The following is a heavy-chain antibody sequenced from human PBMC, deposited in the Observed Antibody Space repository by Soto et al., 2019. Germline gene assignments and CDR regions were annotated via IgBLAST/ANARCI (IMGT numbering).Heavy chain of an antibody. D-gene: IGHD4-4*01. CDR2: ISHDGSNR. J-gene: IGHJ2*01. Sequence: ESGGGVVQPGRSLRLSCAASGFTFSSYGMHWVRQAPGKGLEWVAVISHDGSNRYYAASVQGRMTLSRDNSKNTLNLQMNSLRPEDTALYYCAKRATEGNSHHWYFDLWGRGTLVTVSS. CDR1: GFTFSSYG. CDR3: AKRATEGNSHHWYFDL. V-gene: IGHV3-30-3*02.